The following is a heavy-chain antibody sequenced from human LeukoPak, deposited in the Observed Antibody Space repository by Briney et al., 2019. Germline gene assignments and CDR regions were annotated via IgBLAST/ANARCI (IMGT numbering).Heavy chain of an antibody. CDR3: ARAHYDMLAGSYYYYYYMDV. Sequence: ASVKVSCNVSGYTFTSYDINWVRQATGQGIEWMGWMNPNSGTTVYAQKFQGRLTMTRNTSISTAYMELSSLRSEDTAVYYCARAHYDMLAGSYYYYYYMDVWGKGTTVTVSS. CDR2: MNPNSGTT. CDR1: GYTFTSYD. D-gene: IGHD3-9*01. J-gene: IGHJ6*03. V-gene: IGHV1-8*01.